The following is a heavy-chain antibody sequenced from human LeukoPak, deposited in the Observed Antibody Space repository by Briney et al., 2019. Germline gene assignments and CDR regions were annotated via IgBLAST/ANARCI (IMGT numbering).Heavy chain of an antibody. J-gene: IGHJ4*02. CDR3: AKDTIKDY. V-gene: IGHV3-30*18. Sequence: GGSLRLSCAASGFTFSSYGMHWVRQAPGKGLEWVAVISYDGSNKYYADSVKGRFTISRDNSKNALYLQMNSLRAEDTAVYYCAKDTIKDYWGQGTPVTVSS. D-gene: IGHD3-10*01. CDR1: GFTFSSYG. CDR2: ISYDGSNK.